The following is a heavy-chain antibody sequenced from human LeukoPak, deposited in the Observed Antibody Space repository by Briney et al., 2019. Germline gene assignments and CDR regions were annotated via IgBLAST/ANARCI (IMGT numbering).Heavy chain of an antibody. Sequence: GGSLRLSCAASRFTFSSYGMHWVRQAPGKGLEWVAVISNDGSNKYYADSVKGRFTISRDNSKNTLYMQMNSLRVEDTAVYYCAKDSGGSGSLDYWGQGTLVTVSS. J-gene: IGHJ4*02. CDR2: ISNDGSNK. D-gene: IGHD3-10*01. V-gene: IGHV3-30*18. CDR1: RFTFSSYG. CDR3: AKDSGGSGSLDY.